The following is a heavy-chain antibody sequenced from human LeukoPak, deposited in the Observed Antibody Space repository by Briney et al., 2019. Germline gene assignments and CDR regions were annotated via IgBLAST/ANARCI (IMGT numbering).Heavy chain of an antibody. CDR2: IYYSGST. Sequence: PSETLSLTCTVSGGSISSYYWSWIRQPPGKGLEWIGYIYYSGSTNYKPSLKSRVTISVDTSKNQFSLKLSSVTAADTAVYYCARGGYYGSGNDFRFDPWGQGALVTVSS. V-gene: IGHV4-59*01. CDR3: ARGGYYGSGNDFRFDP. J-gene: IGHJ5*02. CDR1: GGSISSYY. D-gene: IGHD3-10*01.